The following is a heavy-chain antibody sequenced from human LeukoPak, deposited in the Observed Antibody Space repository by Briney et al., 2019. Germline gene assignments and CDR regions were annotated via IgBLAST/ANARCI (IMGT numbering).Heavy chain of an antibody. CDR3: ARDQVSVAGTGIDY. J-gene: IGHJ4*02. D-gene: IGHD6-19*01. CDR1: GFTFNSYG. V-gene: IGHV3-30*03. Sequence: GSLRLSCAASGFTFNSYGMHWVRQAPGKGLEWVAVISYDGSNKYYADSMKGRFTISRDNSKNTLYLQMNSLRAEDTAVYYCARDQVSVAGTGIDYWGQGTLVTVSS. CDR2: ISYDGSNK.